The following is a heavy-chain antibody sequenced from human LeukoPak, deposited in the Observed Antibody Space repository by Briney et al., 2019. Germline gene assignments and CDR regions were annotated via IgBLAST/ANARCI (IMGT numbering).Heavy chain of an antibody. Sequence: SETLSLTCAVYGGSFSGFYWSWIRQPSGKGLEWIGEINHSGSTNYNPSLKSRVTISVDTSKNQFSLKLSSVTAADTAVYYCARGGSGWYQTKGDWFDPWGQGTLVTVSS. CDR1: GGSFSGFY. V-gene: IGHV4-34*01. CDR2: INHSGST. D-gene: IGHD6-19*01. J-gene: IGHJ5*02. CDR3: ARGGSGWYQTKGDWFDP.